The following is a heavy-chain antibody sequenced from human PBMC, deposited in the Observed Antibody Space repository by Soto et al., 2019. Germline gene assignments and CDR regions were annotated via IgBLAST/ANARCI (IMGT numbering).Heavy chain of an antibody. CDR1: GGSISSGNSYS. Sequence: QLQLQESGSGLVKPSQTLSLTCAVSGGSISSGNSYSWSWIRQPPGKGLEWIGSISHTGSTSYNPSLKGRATMSVDKSKNQFSLKLSSVTAADMAVYYCARAVAPYLGTWFDPWGQGTLVIVSS. CDR2: ISHTGST. J-gene: IGHJ5*02. CDR3: ARAVAPYLGTWFDP. V-gene: IGHV4-30-2*01. D-gene: IGHD3-16*01.